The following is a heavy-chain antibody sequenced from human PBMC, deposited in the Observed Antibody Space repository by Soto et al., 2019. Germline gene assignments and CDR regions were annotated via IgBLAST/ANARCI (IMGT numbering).Heavy chain of an antibody. D-gene: IGHD6-6*01. CDR2: ISYDGSNK. CDR3: ASWRLVMPYYYGMDV. V-gene: IGHV3-30-3*01. J-gene: IGHJ6*02. Sequence: PGGSLRLSCAASGFTFSSYAMHWVRQAPGKGLEWVAVISYDGSNKYYADSVKGRFTISRDNSKNTLYLQMNSLRAEDTAVYYCASWRLVMPYYYGMDVWGQGTTVTVSS. CDR1: GFTFSSYA.